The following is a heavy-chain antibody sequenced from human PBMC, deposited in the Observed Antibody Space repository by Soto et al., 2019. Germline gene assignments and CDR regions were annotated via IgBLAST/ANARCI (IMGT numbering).Heavy chain of an antibody. CDR3: ARGGAMGVDY. CDR2: IYFDGITT. Sequence: GSLRLSCTASGFTFNTHWMHWVRQAPGKGLVWVSRIYFDGITTNYADSVKGRLTVPRDNAKNTVYLHVNTLWDEDTAVYYCARGGAMGVDYWGQGTLVTVSS. J-gene: IGHJ4*02. D-gene: IGHD1-26*01. V-gene: IGHV3-74*01. CDR1: GFTFNTHW.